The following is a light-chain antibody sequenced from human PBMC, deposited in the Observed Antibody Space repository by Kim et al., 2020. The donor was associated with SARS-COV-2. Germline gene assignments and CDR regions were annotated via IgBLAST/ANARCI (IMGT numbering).Light chain of an antibody. Sequence: DIQLTQSPSFLSASVRDRVTITCRASQAINTYLAWYQQKPGKAPKLLISDASTLQSGVPSRFSGSGYGTEFTLTINSLQPEDLATYYCQQLIKYPFIFGQGTKLEI. CDR1: QAINTY. CDR3: QQLIKYPFI. V-gene: IGKV1-9*01. J-gene: IGKJ2*01. CDR2: DAS.